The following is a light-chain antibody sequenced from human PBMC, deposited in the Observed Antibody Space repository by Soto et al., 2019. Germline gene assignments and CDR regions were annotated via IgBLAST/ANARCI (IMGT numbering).Light chain of an antibody. CDR3: LQHNSYPWT. Sequence: DIQMTQSPSSLSASVGDRVTITCRASQGIRNELGWYQQKPGKAPKRLIYAASSLQSGVPSRFSGSGSGTEFTLTITSLQPEDCAPYYCLQHNSYPWTFVQGTKVDIK. V-gene: IGKV1-17*01. CDR2: AAS. CDR1: QGIRNE. J-gene: IGKJ1*01.